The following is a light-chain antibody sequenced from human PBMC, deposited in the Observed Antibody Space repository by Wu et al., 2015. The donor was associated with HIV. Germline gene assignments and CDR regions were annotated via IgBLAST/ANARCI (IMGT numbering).Light chain of an antibody. V-gene: IGKV3-11*01. CDR3: QQRSKWPRT. Sequence: EIVMTQSPATLSVSPGERATFSCRAGESISSNLAWYQQKPGQAPRLLIYDTSNRATGIPARFSGGGSGTDFTLTISNLEPEDFAVYYCQQRSKWPRTFGQGTRWKSN. CDR1: ESISSN. CDR2: DTS. J-gene: IGKJ1*01.